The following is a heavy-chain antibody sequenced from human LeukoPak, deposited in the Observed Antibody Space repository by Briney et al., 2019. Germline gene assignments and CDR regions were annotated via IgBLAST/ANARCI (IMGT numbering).Heavy chain of an antibody. CDR2: IRSKAYGGTT. D-gene: IGHD1-26*01. V-gene: IGHV3-49*03. J-gene: IGHJ4*02. CDR3: TRDKWELLPRGDLDY. Sequence: LSLTCAVYGGSFGNYYWNWIRQSPEKGLEGVGFIRSKAYGGTTEYAASVKGRFTISRDDSKSIAYLQMNSLKTEDTAVYYCTRDKWELLPRGDLDYWGQGTLVTVSS. CDR1: GGSFGNYY.